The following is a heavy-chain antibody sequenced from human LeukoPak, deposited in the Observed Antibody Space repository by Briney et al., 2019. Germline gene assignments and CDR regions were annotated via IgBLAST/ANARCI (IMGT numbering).Heavy chain of an antibody. CDR3: AKGGVPVEMATIEM. CDR2: INWNGGST. CDR1: GFTFDDYG. V-gene: IGHV3-20*04. D-gene: IGHD5-24*01. J-gene: IGHJ4*02. Sequence: GGSLRLSCAASGFTFDDYGMSWVRQAPGKGLEWVSGINWNGGSTGYADSVKGRFTISRDNSKNTLYLQMNSLRAEDTAVYYCAKGGVPVEMATIEMWGQGTLVTVSS.